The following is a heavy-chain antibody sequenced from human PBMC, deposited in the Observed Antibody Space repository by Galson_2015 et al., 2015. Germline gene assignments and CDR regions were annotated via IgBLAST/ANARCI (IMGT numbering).Heavy chain of an antibody. V-gene: IGHV3-11*01. Sequence: SLRLSCAASGFTFSDYYMSWIRQAPGKGLEWVSYISSSGSTIYYADSVKGRFTISRDNAKNSLYLQMNSLRAEDTAVYYCAREPLRYFDWLPSEGAFDIWGQGTMVTVSS. CDR3: AREPLRYFDWLPSEGAFDI. D-gene: IGHD3-9*01. J-gene: IGHJ3*02. CDR2: ISSSGSTI. CDR1: GFTFSDYY.